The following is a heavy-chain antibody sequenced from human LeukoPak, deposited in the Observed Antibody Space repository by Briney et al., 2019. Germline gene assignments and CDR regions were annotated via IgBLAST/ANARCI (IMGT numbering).Heavy chain of an antibody. D-gene: IGHD3-9*01. CDR1: EFTFSSYE. J-gene: IGHJ5*02. CDR2: ISSSGSTI. Sequence: GGSLRLSCAASEFTFSSYEMNWIRQAPGKGLEWVSYISSSGSTIYYAGSVKGRFTISRDNAKNSLYLQMNNLRVEDTAVYYCARAPTKFRRDWFDPWGQGTLVTVSS. CDR3: ARAPTKFRRDWFDP. V-gene: IGHV3-48*03.